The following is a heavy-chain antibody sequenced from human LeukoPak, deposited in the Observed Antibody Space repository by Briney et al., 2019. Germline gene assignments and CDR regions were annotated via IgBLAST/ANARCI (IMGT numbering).Heavy chain of an antibody. CDR3: ARDKVGDGYNKFDY. CDR1: GYTFTRYY. D-gene: IGHD5-24*01. Sequence: PGASVKVSCKASGYTFTRYYIHWVRQAPGQGLEWMGWIIPNRGASNYAQQFQGRVTMTRDTSISTAYMELSRLRSDDTAVYYCARDKVGDGYNKFDYWGQGTLVTVSS. CDR2: IIPNRGAS. J-gene: IGHJ4*02. V-gene: IGHV1-2*02.